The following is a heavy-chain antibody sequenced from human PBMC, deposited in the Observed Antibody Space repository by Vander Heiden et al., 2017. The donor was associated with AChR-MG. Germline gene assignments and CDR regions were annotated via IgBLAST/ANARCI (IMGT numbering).Heavy chain of an antibody. V-gene: IGHV4-31*03. D-gene: IGHD2-8*01. CDR1: GGSVGSGGYY. Sequence: QVQLQESGPGVVKPSQTLSLTCPVSGGSVGSGGYYCSWIRQHPGKGLGWIGYIYYSGSTYYNPSLKSRVTISVDTSKNQFSLKLSSVTAADTAVYYCARVVLYARAFDIWGQGTMVTVSS. CDR2: IYYSGST. CDR3: ARVVLYARAFDI. J-gene: IGHJ3*02.